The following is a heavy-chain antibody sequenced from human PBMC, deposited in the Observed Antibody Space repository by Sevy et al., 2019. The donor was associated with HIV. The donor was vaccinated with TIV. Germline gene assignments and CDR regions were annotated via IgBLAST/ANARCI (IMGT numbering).Heavy chain of an antibody. CDR3: ARERRSSGIDY. J-gene: IGHJ4*01. CDR1: GFTFTDHW. D-gene: IGHD3-10*01. V-gene: IGHV3-7*01. CDR2: IKPDGSEI. Sequence: GGSLRLSCVASGFTFTDHWMAWLRQAPGKGLEWVANIKPDGSEIYYVASVKGRFTISRDNSKNTLYLQMNSLRVDDTAVYYCARERRSSGIDYWGQGTLVTVSS.